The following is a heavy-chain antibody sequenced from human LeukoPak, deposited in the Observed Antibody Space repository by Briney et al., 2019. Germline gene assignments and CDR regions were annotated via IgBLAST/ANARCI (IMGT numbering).Heavy chain of an antibody. V-gene: IGHV3-21*01. CDR3: ARECRYYGSWRLKYYFDY. CDR2: ISTSSSYI. Sequence: GRSLRLSCAASGFTFSSYNMNWVRQAPGQGLERVSSISTSSSYIYSADSLKGRFTISRDNAKNSLYLQMNSLRVEDTAVYDCARECRYYGSWRLKYYFDYWGQGTLGTVSS. J-gene: IGHJ4*02. CDR1: GFTFSSYN. D-gene: IGHD3-10*01.